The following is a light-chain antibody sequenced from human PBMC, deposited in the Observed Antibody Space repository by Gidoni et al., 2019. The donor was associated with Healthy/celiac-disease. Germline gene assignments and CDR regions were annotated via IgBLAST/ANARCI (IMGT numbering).Light chain of an antibody. Sequence: DIVMTQSPDSLAVSLVERATINCKSSQSVLYSSNNKNYLAWYQQKPGQPPKLLIYWASTRESGVPDRFSGSWSGTDFTLTISSLQAEDVAVYYCQQYYSTPRTFGQGTKLEIK. CDR3: QQYYSTPRT. J-gene: IGKJ2*01. CDR2: WAS. V-gene: IGKV4-1*01. CDR1: QSVLYSSNNKNY.